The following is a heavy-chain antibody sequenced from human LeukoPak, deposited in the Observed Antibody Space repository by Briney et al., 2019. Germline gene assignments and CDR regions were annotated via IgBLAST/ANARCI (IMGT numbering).Heavy chain of an antibody. CDR3: ARNYAVRYFDL. D-gene: IGHD1-7*01. V-gene: IGHV4-4*07. J-gene: IGHJ2*01. CDR2: IYASGST. CDR1: GGSISSYY. Sequence: PSETLSLTCTVSGGSISSYYWSWLRQPAGKGLEWIGRIYASGSTNYNPSLESRVTMSVDTSKNQFSLKLSSVTAADTAVYYCARNYAVRYFDLWGRGTLVTVSS.